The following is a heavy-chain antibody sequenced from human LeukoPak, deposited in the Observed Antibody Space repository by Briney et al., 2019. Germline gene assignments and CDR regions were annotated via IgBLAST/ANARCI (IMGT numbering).Heavy chain of an antibody. CDR2: IYYSGST. CDR1: GGSISSGDYY. D-gene: IGHD2-21*02. V-gene: IGHV4-30-4*01. CDR3: ARVWFAYCGGDCLNP. J-gene: IGHJ5*02. Sequence: SSQTLSLTCTVSGGSISSGDYYWSWIRQPPGKGLEWIGYIYYSGSTYYNPSLNSRVTISVDTSKNQFSLKLSSVTAADTAVYYCARVWFAYCGGDCLNPWGQGTLVTVSS.